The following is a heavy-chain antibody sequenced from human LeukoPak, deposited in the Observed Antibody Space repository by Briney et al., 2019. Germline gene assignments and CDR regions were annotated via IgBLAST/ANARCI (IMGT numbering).Heavy chain of an antibody. V-gene: IGHV1-2*02. CDR1: GYSFTSYD. D-gene: IGHD3-10*01. Sequence: ASVNLSCTPSGYSFTSYDINSVRQATGQGLGWMGWINPNSGGTNYAQKFQGRVTMTRDTSISTSYMELSRLRSDDTAVYYCAREGRRGFGELLVDYWGQGTLVTVSS. CDR2: INPNSGGT. CDR3: AREGRRGFGELLVDY. J-gene: IGHJ4*02.